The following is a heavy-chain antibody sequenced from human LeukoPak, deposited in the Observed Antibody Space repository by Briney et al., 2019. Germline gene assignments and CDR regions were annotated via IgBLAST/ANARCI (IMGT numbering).Heavy chain of an antibody. V-gene: IGHV3-21*01. Sequence: GGSLRLSCAASGITFSSYSMNWVRQAPGKGLEWVSSISSSSSYIYYADSVKGRFTISRDNAKNSLYLQMNSLRAEDTAVYYCARARSSRDGYIIWGQGTLVTVSS. D-gene: IGHD5-12*01. CDR2: ISSSSSYI. CDR3: ARARSSRDGYII. J-gene: IGHJ4*02. CDR1: GITFSSYS.